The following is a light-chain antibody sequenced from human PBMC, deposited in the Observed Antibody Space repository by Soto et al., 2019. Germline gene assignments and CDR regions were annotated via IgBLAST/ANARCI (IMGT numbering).Light chain of an antibody. CDR2: DAS. Sequence: EIVLTQSPATLSLSPGERATLSCRASQSVSSYLAWYQQKPGQAPRLLIYDASNRATGIPARFSGSGSGTDFTLTISSLEPEEFAVYDCQQRSNWPITFGQGTRLEI. CDR1: QSVSSY. J-gene: IGKJ5*01. V-gene: IGKV3-11*01. CDR3: QQRSNWPIT.